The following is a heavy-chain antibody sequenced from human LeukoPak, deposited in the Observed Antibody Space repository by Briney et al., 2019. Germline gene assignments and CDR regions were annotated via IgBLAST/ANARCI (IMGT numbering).Heavy chain of an antibody. CDR1: GFTFSSYG. J-gene: IGHJ4*02. D-gene: IGHD6-6*01. Sequence: GRSLRLSCAASGFTFSSYGMHWVRQAPGKGLEWVAVISYDGSNKYYADSVKGRFTISRDNSKNTLYPQMNCLRAEDTAVYYCAKGGQQLEDWGQGTLVTVSS. CDR3: AKGGQQLED. CDR2: ISYDGSNK. V-gene: IGHV3-30*18.